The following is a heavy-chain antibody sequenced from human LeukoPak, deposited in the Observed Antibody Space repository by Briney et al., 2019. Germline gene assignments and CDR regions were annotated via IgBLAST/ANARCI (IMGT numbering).Heavy chain of an antibody. Sequence: GGSLRLSCAASGFTFSSYSMNWVRQAPGKGLEWVGRIKSKTDGGTTDYAAPVKGRFTISRDDSKNTLYLQMDSLKTEDTAVYYCTTFIMITFGGVIRLRDYWGQGTLVTVSS. D-gene: IGHD3-16*01. J-gene: IGHJ4*02. CDR3: TTFIMITFGGVIRLRDY. CDR1: GFTFSSYS. V-gene: IGHV3-15*01. CDR2: IKSKTDGGTT.